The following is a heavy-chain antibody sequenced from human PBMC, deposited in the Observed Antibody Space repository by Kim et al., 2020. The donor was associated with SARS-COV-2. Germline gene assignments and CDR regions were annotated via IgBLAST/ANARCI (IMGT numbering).Heavy chain of an antibody. Sequence: YAYSVKGRFTSSRDNSKNTLYLQMNSLRAEDTAVYYCAKPVHYYYYYMDVWGKGTTGTVSS. J-gene: IGHJ6*03. V-gene: IGHV3-23*01. CDR3: AKPVHYYYYYMDV.